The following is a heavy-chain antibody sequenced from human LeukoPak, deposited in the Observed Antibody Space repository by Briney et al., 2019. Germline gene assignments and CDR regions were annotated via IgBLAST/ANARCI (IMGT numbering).Heavy chain of an antibody. D-gene: IGHD2-2*02. CDR2: IYYSGST. J-gene: IGHJ3*02. CDR1: GGSISSYY. CDR3: ARDCSSTSCNRDAFDI. V-gene: IGHV4-59*01. Sequence: NPSETLSLTCTVSGGSISSYYWSWIRQPPGKRLEWIGYIYYSGSTNYNPSLKSRVTISVDTSKNQFSLKLSSVTAADTAVYYCARDCSSTSCNRDAFDIWGQGTMVTVSS.